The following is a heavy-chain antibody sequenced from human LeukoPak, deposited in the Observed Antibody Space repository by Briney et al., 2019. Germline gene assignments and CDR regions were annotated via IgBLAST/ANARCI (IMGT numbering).Heavy chain of an antibody. J-gene: IGHJ4*02. Sequence: PSETLSLTRSVSGCSLTNGGHYWSWLRQPPGKGLEWIWYIYYSDSTFYNPSLQSRVTISVDRSHNQFSLQLTHVTAPDTAVYYWARVSYDISGYRLIDYWGQGTLVTVSS. D-gene: IGHD3-22*01. CDR1: GCSLTNGGHY. CDR2: IYYSDST. V-gene: IGHV4-31*03. CDR3: ARVSYDISGYRLIDY.